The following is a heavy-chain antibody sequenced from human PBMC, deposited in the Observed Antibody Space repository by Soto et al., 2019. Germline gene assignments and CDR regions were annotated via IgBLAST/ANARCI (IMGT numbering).Heavy chain of an antibody. CDR3: ARDWRTGAFDI. V-gene: IGHV3-33*01. CDR2: IWYDGSDK. Sequence: GGSLRLSCAASGFTFSSYGMHWVRQAPGKGLEWVAVIWYDGSDKYYADSVKGRFTISRDNSKNTLYLQMNSLRAEDTAVYYCARDWRTGAFDIWGQGTMVTVPS. J-gene: IGHJ3*02. CDR1: GFTFSSYG.